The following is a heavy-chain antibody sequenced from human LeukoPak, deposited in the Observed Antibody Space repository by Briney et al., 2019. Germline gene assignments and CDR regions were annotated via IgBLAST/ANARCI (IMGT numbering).Heavy chain of an antibody. CDR2: ISYDGSNK. V-gene: IGHV3-30-3*01. CDR3: AREVGGYDSSGYYLDY. Sequence: GGSLRLSCAASGFTFSSFWMTWVRQAPGKGLEWVAVISYDGSNKYYADSVKGRFTISRDNSKNTLYLQMNSLRAEDTAVYYCAREVGGYDSSGYYLDYWGQGTLVTVSS. D-gene: IGHD3-22*01. J-gene: IGHJ4*02. CDR1: GFTFSSFW.